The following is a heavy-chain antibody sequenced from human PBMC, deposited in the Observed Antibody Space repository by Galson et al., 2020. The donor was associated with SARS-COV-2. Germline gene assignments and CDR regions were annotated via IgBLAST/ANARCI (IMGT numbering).Heavy chain of an antibody. CDR3: ARVVGATKGFDY. CDR1: GGSISGYY. CDR2: IYSSGSS. J-gene: IGHJ4*02. D-gene: IGHD1-26*01. V-gene: IGHV4-59*13. Sequence: LSLTCTVSGGSISGYYWSWIRQPPGKGLEWIAYIYSSGSSNYSPSLKSRVTISIDTSKNQFSLRLTSVTAADTAVYYCARVVGATKGFDYWGRGTLVTVSS.